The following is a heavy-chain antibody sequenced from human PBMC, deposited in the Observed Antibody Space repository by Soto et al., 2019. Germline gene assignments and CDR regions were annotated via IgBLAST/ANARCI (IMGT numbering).Heavy chain of an antibody. CDR1: GFTFSSYG. Sequence: GGSLRLSCAASGFTFSSYGMHWVRQAPGKGLEWVAVIWYDGSNKYYADSVKGRFTISRDNSKNTLYLQMNSLRAEDTAVYYCARDELDYGSGSYAPFDYWGQGTLVTVSS. D-gene: IGHD3-10*01. J-gene: IGHJ4*02. CDR3: ARDELDYGSGSYAPFDY. CDR2: IWYDGSNK. V-gene: IGHV3-33*01.